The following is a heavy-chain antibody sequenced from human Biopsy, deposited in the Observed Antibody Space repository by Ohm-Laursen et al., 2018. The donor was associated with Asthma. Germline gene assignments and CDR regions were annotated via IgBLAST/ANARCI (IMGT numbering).Heavy chain of an antibody. V-gene: IGHV3-21*01. D-gene: IGHD1-14*01. Sequence: GSLRLCAASGLIFSNYNMKWVRQAPGKGLEGVLSITDTSRYIKYADSVKGRFTISRDNAKNSLYLQMNSLRAEDTAVYYCARDGPELPTELYYWGPGTLVTVSS. CDR2: ITDTSRYI. CDR3: ARDGPELPTELYY. J-gene: IGHJ4*02. CDR1: GLIFSNYN.